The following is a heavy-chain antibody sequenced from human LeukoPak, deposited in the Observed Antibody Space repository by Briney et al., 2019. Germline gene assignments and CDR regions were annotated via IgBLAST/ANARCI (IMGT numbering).Heavy chain of an antibody. CDR1: GGSLSYYY. V-gene: IGHV4-59*01. J-gene: IGHJ3*02. CDR3: AKADRTSMVTI. Sequence: SETLSLTCTVSGGSLSYYYCSWLRQPPGKGLEWIGYSYHSGSTNYNPSLNSRVTISVDTSKNQFSLKVRSVTAADTALYYCAKADRTSMVTIWGQGTMVTVSS. CDR2: SYHSGST. D-gene: IGHD5-18*01.